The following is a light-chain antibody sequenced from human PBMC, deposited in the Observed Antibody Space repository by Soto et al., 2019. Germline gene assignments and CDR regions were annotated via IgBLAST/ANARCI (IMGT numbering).Light chain of an antibody. CDR3: QQYDNVPIT. CDR1: QSISSW. Sequence: EIQLTQTPSTLSASVGERVTITCRASQSISSWLAWYQQKPGKAPKLLIYDASSLESGVPSRFSGSGSGTDFTFTISSLQPEDFATYYCQQYDNVPITFGQGTRLEI. CDR2: DAS. V-gene: IGKV1-5*01. J-gene: IGKJ5*01.